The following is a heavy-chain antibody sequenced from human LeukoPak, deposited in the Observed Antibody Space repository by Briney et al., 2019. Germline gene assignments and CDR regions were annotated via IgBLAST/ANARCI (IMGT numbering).Heavy chain of an antibody. CDR2: IYHSGNT. J-gene: IGHJ5*02. D-gene: IGHD6-13*01. Sequence: PSETLSLTCTVSGYSISSGYYWGWIRQPPGKGLEWIGSIYHSGNTYYNPSLKSRVTISVDTSKNQFSLKLSSVTAADTAVYYCARDRLRIAAAVRANFFDPWGQGTLVTVSS. CDR1: GYSISSGYY. V-gene: IGHV4-38-2*02. CDR3: ARDRLRIAAAVRANFFDP.